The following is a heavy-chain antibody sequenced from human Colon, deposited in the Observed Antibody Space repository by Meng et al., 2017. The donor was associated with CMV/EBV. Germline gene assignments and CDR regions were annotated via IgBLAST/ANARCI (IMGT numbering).Heavy chain of an antibody. Sequence: GESLKISCAASGFNFSDYYMSWIRQAPGKGLDWISYITNSGITTYYADSVRDRFTISRDNAKNSLYLQINSLRADDTAVYYCARGGEMNHDYWGQGTLVTVSS. J-gene: IGHJ4*02. CDR2: ITNSGITT. CDR3: ARGGEMNHDY. D-gene: IGHD1-14*01. CDR1: GFNFSDYY. V-gene: IGHV3-11*01.